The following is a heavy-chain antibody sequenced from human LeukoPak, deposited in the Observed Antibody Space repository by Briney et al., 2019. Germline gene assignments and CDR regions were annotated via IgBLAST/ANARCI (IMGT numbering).Heavy chain of an antibody. CDR2: IYSGGST. D-gene: IGHD4-11*01. V-gene: IGHV3-53*01. CDR1: GFTVSSNY. J-gene: IGHJ6*03. CDR3: ARVAYSNFQYYYYYMDV. Sequence: GGSLRLSCAASGFTVSSNYMSWVRQAPGKGLEWVSVIYSGGSTYYADSVKGRFTISRDNSKNTLYLQMNSLRAEDTAVYYCARVAYSNFQYYYYYMDVWGKGTTVTVSS.